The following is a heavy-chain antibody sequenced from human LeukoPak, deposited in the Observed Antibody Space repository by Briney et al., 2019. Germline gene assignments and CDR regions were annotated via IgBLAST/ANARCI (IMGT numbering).Heavy chain of an antibody. V-gene: IGHV4-59*01. J-gene: IGHJ6*02. Sequence: SETLSLTCTVSGGSISSYYWSWIRQPPGKGLEWIGYIYYSGSTNYNPSLKSRVTISVDTSKNQLSLKLSSVTAADTAVYYCARGYYYYYGMDVWGQGTTVTVSS. CDR3: ARGYYYYYGMDV. CDR2: IYYSGST. CDR1: GGSISSYY.